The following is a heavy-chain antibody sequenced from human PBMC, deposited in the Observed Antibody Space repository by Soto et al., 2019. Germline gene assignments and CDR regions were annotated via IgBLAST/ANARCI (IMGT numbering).Heavy chain of an antibody. CDR1: GFSLSTSGVG. D-gene: IGHD3-10*01. V-gene: IGHV2-5*02. CDR3: AHRPPYYYGSGSYYQPFDY. J-gene: IGHJ4*02. Sequence: GSGPTLVNPPQTLTLTCTFSGFSLSTSGVGVGWIRQPPGKALEWLALIYWDDDKRYSPSLKSRLTITKDTSKNQVVLTMTNMDPVDTATYYCAHRPPYYYGSGSYYQPFDYWGQGTLVTVSS. CDR2: IYWDDDK.